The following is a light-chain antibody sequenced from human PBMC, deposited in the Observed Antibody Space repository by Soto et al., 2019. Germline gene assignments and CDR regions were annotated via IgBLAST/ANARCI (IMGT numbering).Light chain of an antibody. V-gene: IGKV1-39*01. CDR3: QQSYSTHT. CDR1: QSIRNF. CDR2: AAS. J-gene: IGKJ1*01. Sequence: DIQMTQSPSSLSASVGDRVTITCRASQSIRNFLNWYQQKPGKAPKVLIYAASSLQSGVPSRFSGSGSGTDFTLTISSLQPEDSATYYCQQSYSTHTFGQGTKVDIK.